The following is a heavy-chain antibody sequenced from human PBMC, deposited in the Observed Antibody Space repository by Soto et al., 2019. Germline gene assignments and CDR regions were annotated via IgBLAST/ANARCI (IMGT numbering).Heavy chain of an antibody. CDR2: ISGSGGST. CDR3: AKDTRSDGDFYIDY. Sequence: GGSLRLSCAASGFTFSSYAMSWVRQAPGKGLEWVSAISGSGGSTYYADSVKGRFTISRDNSKNTLYLQMNSLRAEDTAVYYCAKDTRSDGDFYIDYWGQGTLVTVSS. V-gene: IGHV3-23*01. D-gene: IGHD4-17*01. CDR1: GFTFSSYA. J-gene: IGHJ4*02.